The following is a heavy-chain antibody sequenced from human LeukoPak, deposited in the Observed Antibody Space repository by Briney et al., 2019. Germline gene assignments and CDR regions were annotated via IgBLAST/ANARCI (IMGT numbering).Heavy chain of an antibody. D-gene: IGHD6-19*01. V-gene: IGHV3-7*04. CDR1: GFTFSSYW. Sequence: GGSLRLSCAASGFTFSSYWMSWVRQAPGKGLEWVANIKQDGSEKYYVDSVKGRFTISRDNAKNSLYLQMNSLRAEDTAVYYCARGLIAVAGTGPAFDIWGQGTMVTVSS. CDR2: IKQDGSEK. CDR3: ARGLIAVAGTGPAFDI. J-gene: IGHJ3*02.